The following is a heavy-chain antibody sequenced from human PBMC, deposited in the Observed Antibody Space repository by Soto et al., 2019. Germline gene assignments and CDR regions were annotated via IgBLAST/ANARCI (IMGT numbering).Heavy chain of an antibody. Sequence: QVQLVQSGAEVKKPGASVKVSCKASGYTFISYDINWVRQATGQGLEWMGWMNPNTGDTGYAQKFQGRVTMTRNTSINAANLELSSLRSDDTAVDFSSRGDGYILEYWGQGTLVTVSS. V-gene: IGHV1-8*01. J-gene: IGHJ4*02. CDR1: GYTFISYD. CDR2: MNPNTGDT. CDR3: SRGDGYILEY. D-gene: IGHD5-12*01.